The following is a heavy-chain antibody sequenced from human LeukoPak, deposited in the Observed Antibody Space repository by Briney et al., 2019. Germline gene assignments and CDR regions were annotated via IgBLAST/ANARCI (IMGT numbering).Heavy chain of an antibody. CDR1: GFTFSSYA. Sequence: PGGSLRLSCAASGFTFSSYAMSWVRQAPGKGLEWVSAISGSGGSTYYADSVKGRFTISRDNSKNTLYLQMNSLRAEDTAVYYCARSLRQWLGSVTTSFDYWGQGTLVTVSS. CDR2: ISGSGGST. V-gene: IGHV3-23*01. D-gene: IGHD6-19*01. CDR3: ARSLRQWLGSVTTSFDY. J-gene: IGHJ4*02.